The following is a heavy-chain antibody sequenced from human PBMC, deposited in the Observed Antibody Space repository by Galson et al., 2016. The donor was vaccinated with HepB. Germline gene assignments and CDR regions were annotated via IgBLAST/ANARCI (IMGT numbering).Heavy chain of an antibody. CDR1: GLTVRYA. J-gene: IGHJ1*01. Sequence: SLRLSCAASGLTVRYAMSWVRQAPGTGLQLVTSIGGSGETTSYADSVKGRVTISRDNAKNILCLAMNNLRAEDSALYFCATLWRVLGGDQCFQRWGRGTLVTGSS. CDR3: ATLWRVLGGDQCFQR. D-gene: IGHD3-3*01. CDR2: IGGSGETT. V-gene: IGHV3-23*01.